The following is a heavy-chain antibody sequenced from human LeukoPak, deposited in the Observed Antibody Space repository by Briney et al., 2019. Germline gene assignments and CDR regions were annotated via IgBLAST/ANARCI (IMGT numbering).Heavy chain of an antibody. CDR3: ARDRRRITIFGVVQRVNWFDP. J-gene: IGHJ5*02. CDR2: IYYSGST. Sequence: PSETLSLTCTVSGGSISSYYWSWLRQPPGKGPGWFGYIYYSGSTNYNPSLKSRVTISVDTSRNQFSLKLSSVTAADTAVYYCARDRRRITIFGVVQRVNWFDPWGQGTLVTVSS. V-gene: IGHV4-59*01. CDR1: GGSISSYY. D-gene: IGHD3-3*01.